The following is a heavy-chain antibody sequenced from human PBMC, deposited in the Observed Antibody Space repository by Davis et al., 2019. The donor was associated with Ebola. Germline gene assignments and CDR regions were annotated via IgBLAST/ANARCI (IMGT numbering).Heavy chain of an antibody. CDR1: GYTFTSYG. J-gene: IGHJ5*02. CDR3: ARDRGQWLVLRWFDP. D-gene: IGHD6-19*01. V-gene: IGHV1-18*01. CDR2: ISAYNGNT. Sequence: ASVKVSCKASGYTFTSYGISWVRQAPGQGLEWMGWISAYNGNTNYAQKLQGRVTMTTDTSTSTAYMELRSLRSDDTAVYYCARDRGQWLVLRWFDPWGQGTLVTVSS.